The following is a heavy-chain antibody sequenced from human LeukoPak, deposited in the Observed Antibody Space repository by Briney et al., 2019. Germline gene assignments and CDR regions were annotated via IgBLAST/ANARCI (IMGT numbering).Heavy chain of an antibody. Sequence: SVKVSCKASGGTFSSYAISWVRQAPGQGLEWMGGIIPIFGTANYAQKFQGRVTITADESTSTAYMELSSLRSEDTAVYYCARWTFGGVIVTQRDYFDYWSQGTLVTVSS. J-gene: IGHJ4*02. V-gene: IGHV1-69*13. CDR1: GGTFSSYA. CDR3: ARWTFGGVIVTQRDYFDY. CDR2: IIPIFGTA. D-gene: IGHD3-16*02.